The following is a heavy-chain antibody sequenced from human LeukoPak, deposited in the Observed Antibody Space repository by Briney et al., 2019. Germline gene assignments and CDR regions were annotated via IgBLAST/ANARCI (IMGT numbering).Heavy chain of an antibody. Sequence: GRSLRLSCAASGFTFGSYGMHWVRQAPGKGLEWVAVIWYDGSNKYYADSVKGRFTISRDNSKNTLYLQMNSLRAEDTAVYYCASGGVGQLVRPGWFDPWGQGTLVTVSS. CDR2: IWYDGSNK. J-gene: IGHJ5*02. CDR1: GFTFGSYG. D-gene: IGHD6-6*01. V-gene: IGHV3-33*01. CDR3: ASGGVGQLVRPGWFDP.